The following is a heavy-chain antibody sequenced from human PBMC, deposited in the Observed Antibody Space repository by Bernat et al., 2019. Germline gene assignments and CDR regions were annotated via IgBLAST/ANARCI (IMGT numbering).Heavy chain of an antibody. J-gene: IGHJ6*03. V-gene: IGHV3-11*05. CDR2: TSSSSSYT. CDR1: GFTSSDHY. CDR3: ARGTSTSAPYMDV. Sequence: VQLVESGGGLVQPGGSLRLSCAASGFTSSDHYMDWVRQAPGKGLDWVSYTSSSSSYTNYADSVKGRFTISRDNAKNSLYLQMNSLRAEDTAVYYCARGTSTSAPYMDVWGKGTTVTVSS.